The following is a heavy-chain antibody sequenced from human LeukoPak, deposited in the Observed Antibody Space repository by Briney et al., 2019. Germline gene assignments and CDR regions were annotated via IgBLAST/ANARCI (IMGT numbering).Heavy chain of an antibody. V-gene: IGHV3-15*04. J-gene: IGHJ4*02. D-gene: IGHD3-10*01. Sequence: PGGSLRLSCAASGFTFSNAWMSWVRQAPGKGLEWVGRIESRTDGGTTDYAAPVKGRFSISRDDSKNTLYLQMNSLNTEDTAVYYCTTEPYYLGSGSLDNWGQGILVIVSS. CDR1: GFTFSNAW. CDR2: IESRTDGGTT. CDR3: TTEPYYLGSGSLDN.